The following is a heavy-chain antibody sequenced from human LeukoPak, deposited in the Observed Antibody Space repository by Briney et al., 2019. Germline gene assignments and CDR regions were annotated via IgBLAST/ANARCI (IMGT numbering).Heavy chain of an antibody. D-gene: IGHD7-27*01. J-gene: IGHJ3*02. CDR1: GYSISSGYY. V-gene: IGHV4-38-2*01. CDR2: IYQSGST. Sequence: KPSETLSLTCAVSGYSISSGYYWDWILQPPGKGLEWIGSIYQSGSTYYKPSLKSRVTISVDTSKNQFSLKLSSVTAADTAVYYCARHQGRTGEGAFDIWGQGTMVTVSS. CDR3: ARHQGRTGEGAFDI.